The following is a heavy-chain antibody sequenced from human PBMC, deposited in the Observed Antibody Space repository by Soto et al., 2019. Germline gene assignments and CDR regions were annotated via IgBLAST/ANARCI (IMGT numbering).Heavy chain of an antibody. Sequence: EVQLVESGGGLVQPEGSLRLSCAASGFIFSTYSMNWVRQAPGKGLEWVSYIRSSPSDIFYADSVRGRFTISIDNAKNSLYLQMNSLRDEDTAVYYCARDSGYAFDIWGQGTMVTVSS. CDR1: GFIFSTYS. CDR2: IRSSPSDI. CDR3: ARDSGYAFDI. J-gene: IGHJ3*02. D-gene: IGHD7-27*01. V-gene: IGHV3-48*02.